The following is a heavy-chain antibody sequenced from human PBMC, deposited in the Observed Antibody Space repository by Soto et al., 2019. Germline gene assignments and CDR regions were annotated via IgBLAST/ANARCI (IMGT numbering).Heavy chain of an antibody. CDR3: ARAWGYCSGGSCYALGV. CDR1: GYTFTSYG. J-gene: IGHJ6*02. V-gene: IGHV1-18*01. CDR2: ISAYNGNT. D-gene: IGHD2-15*01. Sequence: QVQLVQSGAEVKKPGASVKVSCKASGYTFTSYGISWVRQAPGQGLEWMGWISAYNGNTNYAQKLQGRVNMTTYTSTSTAYMELRSLRSDDTAVYYCARAWGYCSGGSCYALGVWGQGTTVTVSS.